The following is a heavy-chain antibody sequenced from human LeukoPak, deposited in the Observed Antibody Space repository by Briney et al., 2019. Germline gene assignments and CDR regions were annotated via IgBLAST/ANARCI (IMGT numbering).Heavy chain of an antibody. J-gene: IGHJ5*02. CDR2: LYPADSDI. Sequence: GESLKISCKGSGYISNNYWIGWVRQMPVKGLEWMGILYPADSDIRYSPSFQGQVTISADKSISTAYLQWSSLKASDTAMYYCARQEYCSGGSCYTWFDPWGQGTLVTVSS. CDR1: GYISNNYW. CDR3: ARQEYCSGGSCYTWFDP. D-gene: IGHD2-15*01. V-gene: IGHV5-51*01.